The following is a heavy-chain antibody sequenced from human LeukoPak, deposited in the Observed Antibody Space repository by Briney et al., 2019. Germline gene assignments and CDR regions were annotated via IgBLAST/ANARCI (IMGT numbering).Heavy chain of an antibody. J-gene: IGHJ4*02. D-gene: IGHD6-13*01. Sequence: GGSLRLSCAASGFTFNSYAMGWVRQAPGKGLEWVSTISAGDDSTYYADSVKGRFTISRDISKNTLYLQMNSLRAEDTAVYYCAKTTATGNPFDYWGQGTLVTVSS. CDR1: GFTFNSYA. CDR3: AKTTATGNPFDY. V-gene: IGHV3-23*01. CDR2: ISAGDDST.